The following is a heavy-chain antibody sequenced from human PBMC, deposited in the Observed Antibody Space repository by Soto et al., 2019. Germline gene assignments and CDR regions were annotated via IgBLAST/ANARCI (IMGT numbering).Heavy chain of an antibody. J-gene: IGHJ4*02. CDR1: GGSFSGYY. Sequence: PSETLSLTCDVYGGSFSGYYWTWIRQSPGKGLEWIGEINHTGSTNYNPSLKSRVTISVDLSKNRFSLRLSSVTTADTALYHCARTTAVPNTLRSRYFFDYWGQGTLVTVSS. CDR2: INHTGST. CDR3: ARTTAVPNTLRSRYFFDY. V-gene: IGHV4-34*01. D-gene: IGHD4-17*01.